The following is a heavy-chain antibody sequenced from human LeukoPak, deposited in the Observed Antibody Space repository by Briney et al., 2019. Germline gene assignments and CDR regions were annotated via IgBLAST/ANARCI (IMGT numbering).Heavy chain of an antibody. CDR2: IYTSGST. CDR3: ARETTVTTAFDY. J-gene: IGHJ4*02. CDR1: GGSISIGSYH. V-gene: IGHV4-61*02. Sequence: PSQTLSLTCTVSGGSISIGSYHWSWIPQPAGKGLEWIGRIYTSGSTNYNPSLKSRATISVDTSKNQFSLKLSSVTAADTAVYYCARETTVTTAFDYWGQGTLVTVSS. D-gene: IGHD4-17*01.